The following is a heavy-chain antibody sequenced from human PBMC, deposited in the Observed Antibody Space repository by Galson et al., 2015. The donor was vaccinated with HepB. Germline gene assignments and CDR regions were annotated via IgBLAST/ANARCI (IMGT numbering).Heavy chain of an antibody. V-gene: IGHV3-33*01. CDR1: GFTFSNYG. Sequence: SLRLSCAASGFTFSNYGMHWVRQAPGKGLEWVAVLWYDGSNRYYVDSMQGRFTISRDNSKNTLYLQMTSLRAKDTAVYYCARGTSVYCTRATCYREGSFDYWGQGTLVTVSS. D-gene: IGHD2-2*01. CDR2: LWYDGSNR. J-gene: IGHJ4*02. CDR3: ARGTSVYCTRATCYREGSFDY.